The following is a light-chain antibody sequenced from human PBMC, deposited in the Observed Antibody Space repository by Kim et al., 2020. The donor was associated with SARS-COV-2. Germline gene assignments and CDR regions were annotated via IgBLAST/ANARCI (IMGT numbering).Light chain of an antibody. CDR1: QSISSY. V-gene: IGKV1-39*01. J-gene: IGKJ4*01. CDR2: AAS. CDR3: QQSYSTLLT. Sequence: DIQMTQSPSSLSASVGDRVTITCRASQSISSYLNWYQQKPGKAPKLLIYAASSLQSGVPSRFSCSGSGTDFTLTISSLQPEDFATYYCQQSYSTLLTFGGGTKLEI.